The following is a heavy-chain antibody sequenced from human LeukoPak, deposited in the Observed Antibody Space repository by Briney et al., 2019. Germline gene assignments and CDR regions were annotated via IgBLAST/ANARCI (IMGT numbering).Heavy chain of an antibody. Sequence: SETLSLTCTVSGGSISSHYWSWIRQPPGKGLEWIGYIYYSGSTNYNPSLKSRVTISVDTSKNQFSLKLSPVTAADTALYSCARQMTPVPPGGLDAWGKGTRSPSPQ. CDR3: ARQMTPVPPGGLDA. J-gene: IGHJ6*04. V-gene: IGHV4-59*11. D-gene: IGHD4-17*01. CDR2: IYYSGST. CDR1: GGSISSHY.